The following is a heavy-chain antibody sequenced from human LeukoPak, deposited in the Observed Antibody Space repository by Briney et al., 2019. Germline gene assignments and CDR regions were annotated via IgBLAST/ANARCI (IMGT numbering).Heavy chain of an antibody. Sequence: SETLSLTCTVSGDSIRSSRYYWGWIRQPPGKWLEWIGSIYYSGSTYYNPSLKSRVTISVDTSKNQFSLKLSSVTAADTAVYYCARGYYYDSNYSDYWGQGTLVTVSS. CDR2: IYYSGST. V-gene: IGHV4-39*01. CDR1: GDSIRSSRYY. CDR3: ARGYYYDSNYSDY. J-gene: IGHJ4*02. D-gene: IGHD3-22*01.